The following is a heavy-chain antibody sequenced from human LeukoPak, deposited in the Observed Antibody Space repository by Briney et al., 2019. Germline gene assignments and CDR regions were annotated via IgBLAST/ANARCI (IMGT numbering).Heavy chain of an antibody. CDR3: ARRVGALYFDY. V-gene: IGHV1-8*01. CDR1: GYTFTSYD. D-gene: IGHD1-26*01. J-gene: IGHJ4*02. Sequence: GASVKVSCKASGYTFTSYDINWVRHATGQGLKWMGWMNPNSGNTGYAQKFQGRVTMTRNTSISTAYMELSSLRSEDTAVYYCARRVGALYFDYWGQGTLVTVSS. CDR2: MNPNSGNT.